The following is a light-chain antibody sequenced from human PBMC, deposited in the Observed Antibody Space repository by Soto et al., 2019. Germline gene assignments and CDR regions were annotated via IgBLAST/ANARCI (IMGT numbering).Light chain of an antibody. V-gene: IGKV1-5*01. J-gene: IGKJ1*01. Sequence: DIQMTQSPSTLSASVGDRVIITCRASQSISSWLAWYQQKPGKAPNLLIYDVSSLESGVPSRFSGSGSGTEFTLTISSLQPDDIASYYCQQCNSFWTFGQGTKVEIK. CDR3: QQCNSFWT. CDR2: DVS. CDR1: QSISSW.